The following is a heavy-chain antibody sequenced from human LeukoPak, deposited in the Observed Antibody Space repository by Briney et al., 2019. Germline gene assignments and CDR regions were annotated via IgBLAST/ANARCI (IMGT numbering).Heavy chain of an antibody. D-gene: IGHD5-18*01. J-gene: IGHJ4*02. CDR3: ALGGLQLWLWGFDY. Sequence: GGSLRLSCTASGFTFGDYAMSWVRQAPGKGLEWVAFIQNDGSDKYYADSVKGRFTISRDSSKKTVYLQMNSLRAADTAVYYCALGGLQLWLWGFDYWGQGTLVTVSS. CDR2: IQNDGSDK. CDR1: GFTFGDYA. V-gene: IGHV3-30*04.